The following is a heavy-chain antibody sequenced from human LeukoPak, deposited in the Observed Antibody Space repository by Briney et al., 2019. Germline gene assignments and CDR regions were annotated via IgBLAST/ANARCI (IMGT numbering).Heavy chain of an antibody. CDR2: IYHSGST. CDR1: GGSISSSSYY. Sequence: PSETLSLTCTVSGGSISSSSYYWGWIRQPPGKGLEWIGSIYHSGSTYYNPSLKSRVTISVDTSKNQFSLKLSSVTAADTAVYYCARTAEYYYDSSGYFDYWGQGTLVTVSS. J-gene: IGHJ4*02. CDR3: ARTAEYYYDSSGYFDY. V-gene: IGHV4-39*07. D-gene: IGHD3-22*01.